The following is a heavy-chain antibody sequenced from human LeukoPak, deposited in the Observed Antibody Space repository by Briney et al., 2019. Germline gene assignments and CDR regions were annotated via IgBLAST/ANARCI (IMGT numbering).Heavy chain of an antibody. J-gene: IGHJ4*02. D-gene: IGHD1-26*01. V-gene: IGHV4-34*01. Sequence: SETLSLTCAVYGGSFSGYYWSWIRQPPGKGLEWIGEINHSGSTNYNPSLKSRVTISVDTSKNQFSLKLSSVAAADTAVYYCARGLARYSGSKLDYWGQGTLVTVSS. CDR2: INHSGST. CDR1: GGSFSGYY. CDR3: ARGLARYSGSKLDY.